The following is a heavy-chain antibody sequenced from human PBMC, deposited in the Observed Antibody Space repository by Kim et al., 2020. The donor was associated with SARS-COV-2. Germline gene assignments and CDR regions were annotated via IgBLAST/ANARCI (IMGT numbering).Heavy chain of an antibody. CDR1: GGSFSGYY. CDR3: ARGRAQTEGGMDL. V-gene: IGHV4-34*01. Sequence: SETLSLTCAVYGGSFSGYYWSWIRQPPGKGLVWIGEINHSGSTNYNPSLKRRVTISVDTSTNQFSLKLSSVSAADAAVYYCARGRAQTEGGMDLWDQGTT. CDR2: INHSGST. J-gene: IGHJ6*01.